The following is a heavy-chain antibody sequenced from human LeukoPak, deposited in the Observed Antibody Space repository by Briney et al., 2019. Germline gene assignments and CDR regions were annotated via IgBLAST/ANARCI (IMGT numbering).Heavy chain of an antibody. CDR3: ARARYYYESNGYYYFDN. J-gene: IGHJ4*02. CDR2: ISSSGSTI. Sequence: GGSLRLPCAASGFTFSSYEMNWVRQAPGKGLEWVSYISSSGSTIYYADSVKGRFTISRDNAKNSLYLQMNSLRAEDAAVYYCARARYYYESNGYYYFDNWGQGTLVTVSS. D-gene: IGHD3-22*01. V-gene: IGHV3-48*03. CDR1: GFTFSSYE.